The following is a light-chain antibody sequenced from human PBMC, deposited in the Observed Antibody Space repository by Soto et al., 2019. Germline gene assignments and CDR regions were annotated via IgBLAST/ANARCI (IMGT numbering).Light chain of an antibody. CDR2: GAS. J-gene: IGKJ1*01. Sequence: EIVLTQSQGTLSFSPPERGPLXCMTSQSVSSSFLAWYQQKPGQAPRLLIYGASNRATGIPDRFSGSRSGTDFTLTISRLEPEDFAVYYCQQYVTSPWAFGQGTKVDIK. CDR3: QQYVTSPWA. V-gene: IGKV3-20*01. CDR1: QSVSSSF.